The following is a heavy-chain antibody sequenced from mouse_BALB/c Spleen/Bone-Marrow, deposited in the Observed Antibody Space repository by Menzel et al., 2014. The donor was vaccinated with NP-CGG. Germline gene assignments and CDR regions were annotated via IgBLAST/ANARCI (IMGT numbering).Heavy chain of an antibody. CDR2: IYPGDGDT. CDR3: ARRGYYYGSSYVDY. V-gene: IGHV1-80*01. D-gene: IGHD1-1*01. CDR1: GYAFSSYR. Sequence: VKVVESGAELERPGSSVKISCKASGYAFSSYRMNWVKQRPGQGLEWIGQIYPGDGDTNYNGKFKGKATLTADKSTSTAYMQLSSLTSEDSAVYFCARRGYYYGSSYVDYWGQGTTLTVSS. J-gene: IGHJ2*01.